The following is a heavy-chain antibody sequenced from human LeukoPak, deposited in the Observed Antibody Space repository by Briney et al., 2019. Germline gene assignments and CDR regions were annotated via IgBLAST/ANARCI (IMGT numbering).Heavy chain of an antibody. Sequence: GGSLRLSCAASGFTFSSYGMHWVRQAPGKGLEWVAVIWYDGSNKYYADSVKGRFTISRDNPKNTLYLQMNSLRAEDTAVYYCARARAYGDLDYWGQGTLVTVSS. CDR1: GFTFSSYG. J-gene: IGHJ4*02. CDR2: IWYDGSNK. CDR3: ARARAYGDLDY. D-gene: IGHD4-17*01. V-gene: IGHV3-33*01.